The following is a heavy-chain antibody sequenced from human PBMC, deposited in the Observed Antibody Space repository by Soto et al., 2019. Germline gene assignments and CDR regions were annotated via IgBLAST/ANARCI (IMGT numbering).Heavy chain of an antibody. D-gene: IGHD1-1*01. CDR1: AYTFTDYY. CDR2: INPNSGGS. V-gene: IGHV1-2*02. Sequence: ASVKVSCKASAYTFTDYYIHWVRQAPGQGLEWMGWINPNSGGSYFAQKFLGRVTMTRDTSITTAYMELSRLRSDDTAVYYCARALPEIRMMEGGSFDPWGQGTVVTVSS. J-gene: IGHJ5*02. CDR3: ARALPEIRMMEGGSFDP.